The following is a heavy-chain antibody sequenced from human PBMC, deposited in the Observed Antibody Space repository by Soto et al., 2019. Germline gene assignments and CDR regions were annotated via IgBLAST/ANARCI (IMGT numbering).Heavy chain of an antibody. CDR1: GFTFGAYG. Sequence: QVQLVESGGAVVQPGRSLRLSCAASGFTFGAYGMHWVRQSPGKGLEWVAVIGRDGSAKVYTDSWKSRFTMSRDNSMNTLHMQMDSLREEDTDVYYCAREAAHGNWYLDLWGRVPLVKVSS. CDR2: IGRDGSAK. CDR3: AREAAHGNWYLDL. J-gene: IGHJ2*01. V-gene: IGHV3-30*03.